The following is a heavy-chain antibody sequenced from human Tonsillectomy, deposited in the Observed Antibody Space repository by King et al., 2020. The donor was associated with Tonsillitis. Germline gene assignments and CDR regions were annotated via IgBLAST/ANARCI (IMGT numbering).Heavy chain of an antibody. CDR3: ARDGPMVSPYGLDV. CDR1: GFTFSSYS. CDR2: ISSSSSYI. V-gene: IGHV3-21*01. Sequence: EVQLVESGGGLVKPGGSLRLSCAASGFTFSSYSMNWVRQAPGKGLEWVSSISSSSSYIYYADSVKGRFTISRDNARNSLYLQMNSLRAEDTAVYYCARDGPMVSPYGLDVWGQGTTVTVSS. J-gene: IGHJ6*02. D-gene: IGHD4/OR15-4a*01.